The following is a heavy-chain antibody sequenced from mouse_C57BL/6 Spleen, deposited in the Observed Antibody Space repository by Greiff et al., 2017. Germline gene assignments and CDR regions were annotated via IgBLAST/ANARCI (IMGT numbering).Heavy chain of an antibody. CDR1: GYTFTRYW. V-gene: IGHV1-74*01. J-gene: IGHJ3*01. CDR3: ASGAGAVVATPFTY. CDR2: IHPSDSDT. Sequence: QVKLQQPGAELVKPGASVKVSCKASGYTFTRYWMHWVQQRPGTGLEWIGRIHPSDSDTNYNQKFKGKATLTVDKSSSTAYMQLSSLTSEDAAVYYLASGAGAVVATPFTYWGQGTLVTVSA. D-gene: IGHD1-1*01.